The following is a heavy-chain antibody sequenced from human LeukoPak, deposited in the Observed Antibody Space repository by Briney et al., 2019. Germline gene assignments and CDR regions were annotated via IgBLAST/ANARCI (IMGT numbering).Heavy chain of an antibody. J-gene: IGHJ4*02. D-gene: IGHD2-15*01. Sequence: SETLSLTCAVYGGSFSGYYWSWIRQPPGKGLEWIGEINHSGSTNYNPSLKSRVTISVDTSKNQFPLKLSSVTAADTAVYYCARGRRGGEYYFDYWGQGTLVTVSS. CDR1: GGSFSGYY. V-gene: IGHV4-34*01. CDR2: INHSGST. CDR3: ARGRRGGEYYFDY.